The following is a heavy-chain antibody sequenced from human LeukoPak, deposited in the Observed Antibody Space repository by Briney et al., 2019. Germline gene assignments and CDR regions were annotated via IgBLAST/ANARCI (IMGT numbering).Heavy chain of an antibody. V-gene: IGHV3-7*01. CDR3: ARDGLYYYDSSDDAFGY. J-gene: IGHJ4*02. CDR2: IKQDGSEK. CDR1: GFTFSSYW. Sequence: GGSLRLSCAASGFTFSSYWMSWVRQAPGKGLEWVANIKQDGSEKYYVDSVKGRFTISRDNAKNSLYLQMNSLRAEDTAVHYCARDGLYYYDSSDDAFGYWGQGTLVTVSS. D-gene: IGHD3-22*01.